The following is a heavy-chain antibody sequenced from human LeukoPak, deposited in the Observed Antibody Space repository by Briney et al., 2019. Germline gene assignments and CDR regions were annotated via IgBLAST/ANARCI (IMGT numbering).Heavy chain of an antibody. CDR1: GFTVSSNY. V-gene: IGHV3-66*02. CDR2: IYSGGST. Sequence: GGSLRLSCAASGFTVSSNYMSWVRQAPGKGLEWVSVIYSGGSTYYADSVKGRFTISRDNSKNTLYLQMNSLRAEDTAVYYCARELYYYDSSGYYRYFDYWVQGTLVTVSS. J-gene: IGHJ4*02. D-gene: IGHD3-22*01. CDR3: ARELYYYDSSGYYRYFDY.